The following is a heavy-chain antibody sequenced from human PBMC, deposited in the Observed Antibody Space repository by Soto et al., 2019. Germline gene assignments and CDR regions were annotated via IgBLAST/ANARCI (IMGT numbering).Heavy chain of an antibody. Sequence: SETLSLTCTVSGGSISSSSYYWGWIRQPPGKGLEWIGSIYYSGSTYYNPSLKSRVTIYVDTSKNQFSLRLSSVTAADTAVYYCARHSDYGDYPYYFDYWGQGTLVTVSS. CDR2: IYYSGST. D-gene: IGHD4-17*01. J-gene: IGHJ4*02. V-gene: IGHV4-39*01. CDR3: ARHSDYGDYPYYFDY. CDR1: GGSISSSSYY.